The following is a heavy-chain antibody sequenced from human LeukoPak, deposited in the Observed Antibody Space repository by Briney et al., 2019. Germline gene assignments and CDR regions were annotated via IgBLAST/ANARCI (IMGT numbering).Heavy chain of an antibody. CDR3: ARHSTVSDTAMVNGFDY. CDR2: INHSGST. CDR1: GGSISSYY. V-gene: IGHV4-34*01. D-gene: IGHD5-18*01. J-gene: IGHJ4*02. Sequence: SETLSLTYTVSGGSISSYYWSWIRQPPGKGLEWIGEINHSGSTKYNPSLKSRVTISVDTSKNQFSLKLSSVTAADTAVYYCARHSTVSDTAMVNGFDYWGQGTLVTVSS.